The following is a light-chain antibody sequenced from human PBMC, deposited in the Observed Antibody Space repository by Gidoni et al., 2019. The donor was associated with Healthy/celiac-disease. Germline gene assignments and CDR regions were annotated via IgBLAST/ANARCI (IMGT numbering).Light chain of an antibody. J-gene: IGKJ1*01. Sequence: EIVLTQSPATLSLSPGERATLSCRASQSVSSYLAWYQQKPGQAPRLLIYDASNRATGIPARFSGSGSGTDFTLTISSLETEDFAVYYCQQRSNWPWTFXQXTKVEIK. CDR2: DAS. CDR1: QSVSSY. V-gene: IGKV3-11*01. CDR3: QQRSNWPWT.